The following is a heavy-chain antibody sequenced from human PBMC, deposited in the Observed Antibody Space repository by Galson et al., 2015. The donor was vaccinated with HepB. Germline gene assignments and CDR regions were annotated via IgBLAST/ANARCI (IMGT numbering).Heavy chain of an antibody. J-gene: IGHJ5*02. CDR2: IKSKTDGGTT. V-gene: IGHV3-15*01. D-gene: IGHD2-2*01. CDR3: TTDVYFSSYWSWLDP. Sequence: WMNWVRQAPGKGLEWVGRIKSKTDGGTTEYAAPVKGRFTISRDDSRNTLYLQMHSLKTDDTAVYYCTTDVYFSSYWSWLDPWGQGTLVTVSS. CDR1: W.